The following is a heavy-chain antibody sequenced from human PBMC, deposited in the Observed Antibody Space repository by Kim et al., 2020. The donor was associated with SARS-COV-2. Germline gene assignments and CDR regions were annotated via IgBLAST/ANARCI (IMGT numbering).Heavy chain of an antibody. D-gene: IGHD6-13*01. J-gene: IGHJ3*02. V-gene: IGHV4-31*03. CDR1: GGSISSGGYY. CDR2: IYYSGST. CDR3: ARARKQQGVIDAFDI. Sequence: SETLSLTCTVSGGSISSGGYYWSWIRQHPGKGLEWIGYIYYSGSTYYNPSLKSRVTISVDTSKNQFSLKLSSVTAAYTAVYYCARARKQQGVIDAFDIWGQATMVTGSS.